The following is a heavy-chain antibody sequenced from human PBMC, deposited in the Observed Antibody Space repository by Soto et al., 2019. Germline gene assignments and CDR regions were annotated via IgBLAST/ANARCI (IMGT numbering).Heavy chain of an antibody. Sequence: PSETLSLTCTVSGGSISSYYWSWIRQPPGKGLEWIGYIYYSGSTNYNPSLKSRVTISVDTSKNQFSLKLSSVTAADTAVYYYARDFRDYGGYGRHYYGMDVWGQRTTVTGSA. CDR1: GGSISSYY. CDR3: ARDFRDYGGYGRHYYGMDV. V-gene: IGHV4-59*01. J-gene: IGHJ6*01. D-gene: IGHD4-17*01. CDR2: IYYSGST.